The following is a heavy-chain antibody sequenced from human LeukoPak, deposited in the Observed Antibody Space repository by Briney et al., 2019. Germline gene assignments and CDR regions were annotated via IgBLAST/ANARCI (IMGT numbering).Heavy chain of an antibody. J-gene: IGHJ6*04. CDR3: ARGGIAVSVESDYFYHMDV. CDR2: IYYSGST. V-gene: IGHV4-59*01. D-gene: IGHD6-19*01. CDR1: GGSISGYY. Sequence: SETLSLTCTVSGGSISGYYWSWIRQPPGKGLEWLGYIYYSGSTNSNPSLKSRVTISVDMSKNQFSLRLSSVTAADTAVYYCARGGIAVSVESDYFYHMDVWGKGTTVTVSS.